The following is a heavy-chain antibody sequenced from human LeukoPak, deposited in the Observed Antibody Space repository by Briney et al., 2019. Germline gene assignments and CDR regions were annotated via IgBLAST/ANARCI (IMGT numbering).Heavy chain of an antibody. J-gene: IGHJ4*02. V-gene: IGHV1-18*01. CDR2: ISAYNGNT. D-gene: IGHD2-15*01. Sequence: ASVKVSCKASGYTFTSYGISWVRQAPGQGLEWMGWISAYNGNTNYAQKLRGRVTMTTDTSTSTAYMELRSLRSDDTAVYYCARDGSFVMAAAAFDYWGQGTLVTVPS. CDR1: GYTFTSYG. CDR3: ARDGSFVMAAAAFDY.